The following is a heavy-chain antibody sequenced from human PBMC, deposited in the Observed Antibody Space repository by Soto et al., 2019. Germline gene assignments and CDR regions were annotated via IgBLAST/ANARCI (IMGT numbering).Heavy chain of an antibody. CDR3: AKNPGYYYDSTGYHFDY. Sequence: GGSLRLCCAASGFTFSNYAMSWVRQAPGKGLEWVSAISYGGGTTYYADSVKGRFTISRDNSKNTLYLQMNSLRAEDTAVYYCAKNPGYYYDSTGYHFDYWGQGTLVTVSS. CDR1: GFTFSNYA. CDR2: ISYGGGTT. D-gene: IGHD3-22*01. V-gene: IGHV3-23*01. J-gene: IGHJ4*02.